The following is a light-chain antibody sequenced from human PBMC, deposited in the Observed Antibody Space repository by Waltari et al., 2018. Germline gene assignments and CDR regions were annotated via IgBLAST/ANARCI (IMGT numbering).Light chain of an antibody. Sequence: DIQMTQSPSTLSASVGDRVTITCRASQNINTYLAWYQQKPGKAPKLLIYEASSLETGVPSRFSGRGSWTEFTLTIRSLQPDDFATYYCQQYNGYIYTFGQGTRLEI. V-gene: IGKV1-5*03. CDR1: QNINTY. CDR3: QQYNGYIYT. CDR2: EAS. J-gene: IGKJ2*01.